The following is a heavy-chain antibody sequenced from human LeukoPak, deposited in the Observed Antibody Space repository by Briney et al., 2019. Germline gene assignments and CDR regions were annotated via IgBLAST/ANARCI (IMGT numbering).Heavy chain of an antibody. Sequence: SETLSLTCTVSGGSISSYYWTWIRQPPGKGLEWIGYIYYSGSTNCNPSLKSRVTISVDTSKNQFSLKLSSVTAADTAVYYCARQRTPYSSYDPWGQGTLITVSS. CDR2: IYYSGST. V-gene: IGHV4-59*08. D-gene: IGHD4-11*01. CDR3: ARQRTPYSSYDP. J-gene: IGHJ5*02. CDR1: GGSISSYY.